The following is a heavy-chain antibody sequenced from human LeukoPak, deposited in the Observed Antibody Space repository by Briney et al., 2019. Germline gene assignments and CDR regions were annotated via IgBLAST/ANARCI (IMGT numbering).Heavy chain of an antibody. V-gene: IGHV3-23*01. CDR1: GFTFSSYA. CDR2: VSRSGDRT. Sequence: GGSLRLPCAASGFTFSSYAMSWVRQAPGKGLEWVSSVSRSGDRTFYADSVKDRFTISRDNSKNTLYLQMSRLRAEDTAVYYCAKDRPKYHESNGHYYRRDGDYWGQGTLVTVSS. J-gene: IGHJ4*02. CDR3: AKDRPKYHESNGHYYRRDGDY. D-gene: IGHD3-22*01.